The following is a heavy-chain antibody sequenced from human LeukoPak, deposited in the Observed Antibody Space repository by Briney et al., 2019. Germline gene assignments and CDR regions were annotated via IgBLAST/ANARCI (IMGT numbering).Heavy chain of an antibody. V-gene: IGHV3-48*04. CDR3: ARGGFRAYYCDS. Sequence: PGGSLRLSCAASGFTFSSYSMNWVRQAPGKGLEWVSYISSSSATIRYADSVKGRFTISRDNAKNSLYLQMNSLRAEDTAVYYCARGGFRAYYCDSWGQGTLVTVSS. CDR2: ISSSSATI. CDR1: GFTFSSYS. J-gene: IGHJ4*02. D-gene: IGHD3-10*01.